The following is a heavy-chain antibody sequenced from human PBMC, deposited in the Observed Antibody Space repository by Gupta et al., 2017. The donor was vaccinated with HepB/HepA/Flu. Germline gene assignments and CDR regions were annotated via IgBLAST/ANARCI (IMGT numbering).Heavy chain of an antibody. CDR3: AKDVQVVPAAIVHYYYYMDV. CDR1: GFTFSSYG. Sequence: QVQLVESGGGVVQPGRSLRLSCAASGFTFSSYGMHWVRQAPGKGLEWVAVISYDGNNKYYADSVKGRFTISRDNSKNTLYLQMNSLRAEDTAVYYCAKDVQVVPAAIVHYYYYMDVWGKGTTVTVSS. CDR2: ISYDGNNK. V-gene: IGHV3-30*18. J-gene: IGHJ6*03. D-gene: IGHD2-2*01.